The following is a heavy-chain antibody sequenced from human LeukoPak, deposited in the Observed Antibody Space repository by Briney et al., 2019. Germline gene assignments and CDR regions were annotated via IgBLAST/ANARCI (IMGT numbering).Heavy chain of an antibody. CDR1: GFTFSNAW. D-gene: IGHD2-2*01. Sequence: PGGSLRLSCAASGFTFSNAWMSWIRQPPGKGLEWIGEINHSGSTNYNPSLKSRVTISVDTSKNQFSLKLSSVTAADTAVYYCARSTVVPASDAFDIWSQGTMVTVSS. CDR3: ARSTVVPASDAFDI. CDR2: INHSGST. V-gene: IGHV4-34*01. J-gene: IGHJ3*02.